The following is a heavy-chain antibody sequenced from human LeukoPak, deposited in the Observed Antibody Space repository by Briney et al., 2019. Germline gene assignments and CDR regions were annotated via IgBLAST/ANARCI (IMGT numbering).Heavy chain of an antibody. CDR3: VRDAWFGESRA. CDR1: GFIFSIYG. D-gene: IGHD3-10*01. J-gene: IGHJ4*02. V-gene: IGHV3-7*01. Sequence: GGSLRLSCAGSGFIFSIYGVHWVRQAPGKGLEWVANIKKDGSEKYYVDSVKGRFTISRDNAKNSAYLQMNSLRVEDTAVYYCVRDAWFGESRAGGQGTLVTVSS. CDR2: IKKDGSEK.